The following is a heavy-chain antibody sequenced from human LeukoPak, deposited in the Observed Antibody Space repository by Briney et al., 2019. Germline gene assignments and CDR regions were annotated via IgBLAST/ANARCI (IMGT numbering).Heavy chain of an antibody. Sequence: PGGSLKLSCVGSGFTFSSYWMTWVRQAPGKGLEWVANIKQDGGEKYYVDSVKGRFTTSRDNAKNSLYLQMNSLRAEDTAVYYCARSYGSGSYYEHYFDYWGQGTLVTVSS. J-gene: IGHJ4*02. CDR1: GFTFSSYW. V-gene: IGHV3-7*01. CDR2: IKQDGGEK. CDR3: ARSYGSGSYYEHYFDY. D-gene: IGHD3-10*01.